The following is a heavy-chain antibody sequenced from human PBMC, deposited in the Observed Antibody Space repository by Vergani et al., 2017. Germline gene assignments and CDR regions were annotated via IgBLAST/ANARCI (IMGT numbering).Heavy chain of an antibody. D-gene: IGHD3-10*01. Sequence: QVQLVQSGAEVKKPGASVKVSCKASGYTFIGYYMHWVRQAPGQGLEWMGWINPNSGGTNYAQKFQDRVTMTRDTSISTAYMELSRLKSDDTAVYYCARGQLRGSGSYWKFDYWGQGTLVTVSS. CDR2: INPNSGGT. V-gene: IGHV1-2*02. CDR3: ARGQLRGSGSYWKFDY. CDR1: GYTFIGYY. J-gene: IGHJ4*02.